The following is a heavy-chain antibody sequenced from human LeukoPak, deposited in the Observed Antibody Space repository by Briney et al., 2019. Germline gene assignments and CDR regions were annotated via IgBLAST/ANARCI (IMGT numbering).Heavy chain of an antibody. CDR1: GFTFSNDW. J-gene: IGHJ4*02. CDR2: INSDGSST. Sequence: GGSLRLSCAASGFTFSNDWMHWVRQPPGKGLVWVSRINSDGSSTFYADSVKGRFTISRDNAKDTLYLQMNSLRAEDTAVFYCAKSAGWGPYYFDYWGQGTLVTVSS. V-gene: IGHV3-74*01. CDR3: AKSAGWGPYYFDY. D-gene: IGHD3-16*01.